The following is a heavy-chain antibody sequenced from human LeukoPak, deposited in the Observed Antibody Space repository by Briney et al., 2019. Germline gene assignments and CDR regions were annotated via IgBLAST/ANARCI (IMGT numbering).Heavy chain of an antibody. D-gene: IGHD2-2*01. CDR3: ASLDIVVVPAAPDAFDI. J-gene: IGHJ3*02. V-gene: IGHV5-51*01. CDR1: GYSFTSYW. Sequence: GESLKISCKGSGYSFTSYWIGWVRQMPGKGLEWMGIIYPSDSDTRYSPSFQGQVTISADKSISTAYLQWSSLKASDTAMYYCASLDIVVVPAAPDAFDIWGQGTMVAVSS. CDR2: IYPSDSDT.